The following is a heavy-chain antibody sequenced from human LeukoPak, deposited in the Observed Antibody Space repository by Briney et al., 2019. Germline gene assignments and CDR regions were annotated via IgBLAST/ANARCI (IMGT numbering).Heavy chain of an antibody. Sequence: PEASVKVSCKASGYTLTSYDINWVRQATGQGLEWMGWMNPNSGNTGYAQKFQGRVTMTRNTSISTAYMELSSLRSEDTAVYYCARAYCGGDCSYHYYYGMDVWGQGTTVTVSS. J-gene: IGHJ6*02. V-gene: IGHV1-8*01. D-gene: IGHD2-21*02. CDR3: ARAYCGGDCSYHYYYGMDV. CDR2: MNPNSGNT. CDR1: GYTLTSYD.